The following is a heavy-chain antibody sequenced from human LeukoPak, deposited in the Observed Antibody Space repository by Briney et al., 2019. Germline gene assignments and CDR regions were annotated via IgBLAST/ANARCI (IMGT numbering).Heavy chain of an antibody. CDR2: IKQDESEK. CDR1: GFIFSSYW. V-gene: IGHV3-7*01. D-gene: IGHD3-10*01. Sequence: GGSLRLSCAASGFIFSSYWMSWVRLAPGKGPEWVANIKQDESEKYSVDSVKGRFIISRDNAKNSVFLQMNSLRAEDTALYYCARLSAYYYGSYFYYYMDVWGKGTTVTVSS. CDR3: ARLSAYYYGSYFYYYMDV. J-gene: IGHJ6*03.